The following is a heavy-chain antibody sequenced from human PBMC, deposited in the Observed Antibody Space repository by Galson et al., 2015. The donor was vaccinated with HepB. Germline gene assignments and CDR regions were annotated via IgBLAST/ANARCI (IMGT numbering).Heavy chain of an antibody. CDR1: GFTFDDYG. CDR2: INWNGGST. Sequence: SLRLSCAASGFTFDDYGMSWIRQAPGKGLEWVSGINWNGGSTGYADSVRGRFTISRDNAKNSLYLQMNSLRAEDTALYYCARRSPHYGGNSGRNFVGFDIWGQGTMVTVSS. V-gene: IGHV3-20*04. CDR3: ARRSPHYGGNSGRNFVGFDI. J-gene: IGHJ3*02. D-gene: IGHD4-23*01.